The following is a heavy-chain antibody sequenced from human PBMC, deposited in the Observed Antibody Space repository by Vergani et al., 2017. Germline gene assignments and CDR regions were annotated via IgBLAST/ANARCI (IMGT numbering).Heavy chain of an antibody. CDR2: ISSSSSYI. CDR1: GFTFSSYS. Sequence: EVQLVESGGGLVKPGGSLRLSCAASGFTFSSYSMNWVRQAPGKGLEWVSSISSSSSYIYYADSVKGRFTISRDNAKNSLYLQMNSLRAEDTAVYYCARDRTPYYDSSGYYYGMAFDIWGQGTMVTVSS. J-gene: IGHJ3*02. D-gene: IGHD3-22*01. V-gene: IGHV3-21*01. CDR3: ARDRTPYYDSSGYYYGMAFDI.